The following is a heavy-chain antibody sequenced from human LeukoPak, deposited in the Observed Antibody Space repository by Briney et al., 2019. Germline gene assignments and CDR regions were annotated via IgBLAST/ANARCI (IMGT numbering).Heavy chain of an antibody. CDR2: IIPIFGTA. CDR3: ARDRGITMVRESQNWFDP. D-gene: IGHD3-10*01. CDR1: GGTFSSYA. J-gene: IGHJ5*02. V-gene: IGHV1-69*06. Sequence: SVKVSCKASGGTFSSYAISWVRQAPGQGLEWMGGIIPIFGTANYAQKFQGRVTITADKSTSTAYMELRSLRSDDTAVYYCARDRGITMVRESQNWFDPWGQGTLVTVSS.